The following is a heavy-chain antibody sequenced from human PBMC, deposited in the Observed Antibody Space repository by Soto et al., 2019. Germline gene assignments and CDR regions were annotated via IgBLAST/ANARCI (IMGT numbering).Heavy chain of an antibody. D-gene: IGHD6-19*01. CDR2: ISYDGSNK. CDR3: ARGDSSGWYIYAFDI. V-gene: IGHV3-30-3*01. J-gene: IGHJ3*02. Sequence: GGSLRLSCAASGFTFSSYAMHWVSQAPGKGLEWVAVISYDGSNKYYADSVKGRFTISRDNSKNTLYLQMNSLRAEDTAVYYCARGDSSGWYIYAFDIWGQGTMVTVSS. CDR1: GFTFSSYA.